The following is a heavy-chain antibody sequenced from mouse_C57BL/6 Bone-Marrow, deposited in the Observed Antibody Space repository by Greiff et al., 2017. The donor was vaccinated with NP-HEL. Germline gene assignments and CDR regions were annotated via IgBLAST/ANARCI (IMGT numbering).Heavy chain of an antibody. D-gene: IGHD2-5*01. CDR1: GYTFTSYW. CDR2: IDPSDSYT. J-gene: IGHJ3*01. CDR3: ARKHYSKGAWFAY. Sequence: QVQLQQPGAELVRPGTSVKLSCKASGYTFTSYWMHWVKQRPGQGLEWIGVIDPSDSYTNYNQKFKGKATLTVDTSSSTAYMQLSSLTSEDSAVYYCARKHYSKGAWFAYWGQGTLVTVSA. V-gene: IGHV1-59*01.